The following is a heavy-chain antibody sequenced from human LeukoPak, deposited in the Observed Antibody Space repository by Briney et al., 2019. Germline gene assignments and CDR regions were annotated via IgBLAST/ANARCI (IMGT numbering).Heavy chain of an antibody. CDR3: ARAPPPYSSSDY. Sequence: GGSLRLSCAASGFTVSSNYMSWVRQAPGKGLEWVSVIYSGGSTYYADSVKGRFTISRDNSKNTLYLQMNSLRAEDTAVYYCARAPPPYSSSDYWGQGTLVTVSS. J-gene: IGHJ4*02. D-gene: IGHD6-6*01. CDR2: IYSGGST. V-gene: IGHV3-53*01. CDR1: GFTVSSNY.